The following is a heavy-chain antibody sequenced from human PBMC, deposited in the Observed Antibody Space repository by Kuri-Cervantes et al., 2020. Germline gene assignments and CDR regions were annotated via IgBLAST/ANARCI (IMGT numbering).Heavy chain of an antibody. CDR2: IYPGDSDT. V-gene: IGHV5-51*01. Sequence: KVSCKGSGYSFTSYWIGWVRQMPGKGLEWMGIIYPGDSDTRYSPSFQGQVTISADKSISTAYLQWSSLKASDTAMYYCARRGVTTLYYYCYMDVWGKGTTVTVSS. CDR3: ARRGVTTLYYYCYMDV. D-gene: IGHD4-17*01. CDR1: GYSFTSYW. J-gene: IGHJ6*03.